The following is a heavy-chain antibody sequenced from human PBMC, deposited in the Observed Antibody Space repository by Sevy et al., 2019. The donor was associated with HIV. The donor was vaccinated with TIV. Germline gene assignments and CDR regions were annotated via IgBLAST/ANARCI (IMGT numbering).Heavy chain of an antibody. CDR1: GGSISSGSYY. J-gene: IGHJ4*01. Sequence: SETLSLTCTVSGGSISSGSYYWSWIRQPAGKGLEWIGRIYTSGSTNYNPSLKSRVTISVDTSKNQFSLKLSSVTAADTAVYYCARGYSGYDLHFDYWGHGTLVTVSS. D-gene: IGHD5-12*01. V-gene: IGHV4-61*02. CDR3: ARGYSGYDLHFDY. CDR2: IYTSGST.